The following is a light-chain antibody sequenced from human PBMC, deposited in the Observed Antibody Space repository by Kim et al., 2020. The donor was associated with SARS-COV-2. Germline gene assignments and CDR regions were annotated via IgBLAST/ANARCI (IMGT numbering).Light chain of an antibody. CDR3: LQHQTLPYS. CDR2: SAS. J-gene: IGKJ2*03. V-gene: IGKV1-17*03. CDR1: QSINIF. Sequence: VGARVSITCRASQSINIFLAWFQQKPGKVPKRLIYSASSLQSGVTSRFSGSGSGTEFTLTISSLQPEDSATYYCLQHQTLPYSFGQGTKLEI.